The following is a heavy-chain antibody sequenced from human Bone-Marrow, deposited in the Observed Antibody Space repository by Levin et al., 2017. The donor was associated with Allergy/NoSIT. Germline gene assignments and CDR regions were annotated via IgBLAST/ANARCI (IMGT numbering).Heavy chain of an antibody. D-gene: IGHD4-17*01. CDR3: AREDEDYGDYADGLTY. J-gene: IGHJ4*02. Sequence: GESLKISCAVSGSTFSTFDMGWVRQAPGKGLEWVSGIISSGTIYYADSVKGRFTVSRDNAKDSLHLQMNSLRAEDTAVYYCAREDEDYGDYADGLTYWGQGILVTVSS. V-gene: IGHV3-69-1*01. CDR2: IISSGTI. CDR1: GSTFSTFD.